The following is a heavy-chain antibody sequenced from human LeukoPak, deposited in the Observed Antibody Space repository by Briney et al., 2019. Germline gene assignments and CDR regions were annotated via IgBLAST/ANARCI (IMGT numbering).Heavy chain of an antibody. CDR2: IIPIFGTA. D-gene: IGHD3-9*01. V-gene: IGHV1-69*13. CDR1: GGTFSGYA. CDR3: ARAEGYDILTGMGGDY. Sequence: ASVKVSCKASGGTFSGYAISWVRQAPGQGLEWMGGIIPIFGTANYAQKFQGRVTITADESTSTAYMELSSLRSEDTAVYYCARAEGYDILTGMGGDYWGQGTLVTVSS. J-gene: IGHJ4*02.